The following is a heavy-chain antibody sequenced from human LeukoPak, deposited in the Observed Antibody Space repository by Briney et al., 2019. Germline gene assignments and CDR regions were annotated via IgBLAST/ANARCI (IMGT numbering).Heavy chain of an antibody. Sequence: GGSLRLSCAASGFTFSSYAMSWVRQAPGKGLEWVSAISGSGGSTYYADSVKGRFTISRDNSKNTLNLQMNSLRAEDTAVYYCARYGSGGVIPYYYYYMDVWGKGTTVTVSS. CDR2: ISGSGGST. CDR3: ARYGSGGVIPYYYYYMDV. CDR1: GFTFSSYA. V-gene: IGHV3-23*01. D-gene: IGHD3-10*01. J-gene: IGHJ6*03.